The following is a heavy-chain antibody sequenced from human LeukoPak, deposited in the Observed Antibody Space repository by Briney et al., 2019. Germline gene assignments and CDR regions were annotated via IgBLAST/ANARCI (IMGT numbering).Heavy chain of an antibody. CDR2: ISGSGGST. V-gene: IGHV3-23*01. CDR1: GFTFSSYA. CDR3: ATSANGDSWKYVDY. Sequence: GGSLRLSCAASGFTFSSYAMRWVRQAPGKGLEWVSAISGSGGSTYYADSVKGRFTISRDNSKNTLYLQMNSLRAEDTAVYYCATSANGDSWKYVDYWGQGTLVTVSS. J-gene: IGHJ4*02. D-gene: IGHD1-7*01.